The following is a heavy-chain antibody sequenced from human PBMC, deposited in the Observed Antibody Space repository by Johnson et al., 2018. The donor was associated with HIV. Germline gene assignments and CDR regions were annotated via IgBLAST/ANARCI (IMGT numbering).Heavy chain of an antibody. V-gene: IGHV3-7*03. CDR3: ARDGYSGGFDI. J-gene: IGHJ3*02. CDR1: GFTFSSYA. Sequence: VQLVESGGGVVQPGRSLRLSCAASGFTFSSYAMSWVRQAPGKGLEWVANIKQAGSEKYYVDSVKGRFTLSRDNAKNSLYLQMNSLRAEDTAVYYCARDGYSGGFDIWGQGTMVTVSS. CDR2: IKQAGSEK. D-gene: IGHD2-21*01.